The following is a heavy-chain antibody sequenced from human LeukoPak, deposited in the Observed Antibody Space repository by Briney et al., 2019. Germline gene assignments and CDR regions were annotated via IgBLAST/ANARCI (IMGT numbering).Heavy chain of an antibody. Sequence: GGSLRLSCAASGFTFSDYYMSWIRQAPGKGLQWVSYISSSGSTIYYADSVKGRFTISRDNAKNSLYLQMNSLRAEDTAVYYCARMAAAVDFDYWGQGTLVTVSS. CDR3: ARMAAAVDFDY. V-gene: IGHV3-11*01. CDR1: GFTFSDYY. CDR2: ISSSGSTI. J-gene: IGHJ4*02. D-gene: IGHD6-13*01.